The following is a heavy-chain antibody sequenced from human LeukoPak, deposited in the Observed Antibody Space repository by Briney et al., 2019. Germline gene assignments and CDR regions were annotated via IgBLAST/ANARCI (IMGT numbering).Heavy chain of an antibody. CDR3: AKGVSGTYYAFDV. CDR1: GASVSSHF. V-gene: IGHV4-59*02. J-gene: IGHJ3*01. D-gene: IGHD1-26*01. Sequence: SETLSLTCGVSGASVSSHFWSWIRQTPGMGLEWIGYISNRGSTGYNPSLKSRVTISVDAPKNEVSLNVRSVSAADTAVYYCAKGVSGTYYAFDVWGQGRTV. CDR2: ISNRGST.